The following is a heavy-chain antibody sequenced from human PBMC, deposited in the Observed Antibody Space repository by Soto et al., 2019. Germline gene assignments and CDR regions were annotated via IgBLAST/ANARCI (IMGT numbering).Heavy chain of an antibody. J-gene: IGHJ6*03. Sequence: SETLSLTCAVSSGSLSSSNWWSWVRQPPGKGLEWIGEIYHSGSTNYNPSLKSRVTISVDKSKNQFSLKLSSVTAADSAVYYCARAYSSPGAYYYYMDVWGKGTTVTVSS. V-gene: IGHV4-4*02. CDR3: ARAYSSPGAYYYYMDV. CDR2: IYHSGST. CDR1: SGSLSSSNW. D-gene: IGHD6-13*01.